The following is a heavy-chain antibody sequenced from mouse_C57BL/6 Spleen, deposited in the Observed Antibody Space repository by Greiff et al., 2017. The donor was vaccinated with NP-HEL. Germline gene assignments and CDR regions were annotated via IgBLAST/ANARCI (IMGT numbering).Heavy chain of an antibody. CDR1: GYTFTSYG. V-gene: IGHV1-81*01. CDR3: ARSLPFDY. Sequence: QVQLQQPGAELVMPGASVKLSCKASGYTFTSYGISWVKQRTGQGLEWIGEIYPRSGNTYYNEKFKGRATLTADKSSSTAYMELRSLTSEDSAVYFCARSLPFDYWGQGTTLTVSS. J-gene: IGHJ2*01. CDR2: IYPRSGNT.